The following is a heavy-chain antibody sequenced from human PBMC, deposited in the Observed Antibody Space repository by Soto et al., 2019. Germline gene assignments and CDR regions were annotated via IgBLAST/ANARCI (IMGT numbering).Heavy chain of an antibody. CDR2: INSDGSST. CDR3: AVAVAGPTAIGY. J-gene: IGHJ4*02. CDR1: GFTFSSYW. Sequence: EVQLVESGGGLVQPGGSLRLSCAASGFTFSSYWMHWVRQAPGKGLVWVSRINSDGSSTSYADSVKGRFTISRDNAKNTLYLQMNSLRDKATAVYYCAVAVAGPTAIGYWGQGTLVTVSS. D-gene: IGHD6-19*01. V-gene: IGHV3-74*01.